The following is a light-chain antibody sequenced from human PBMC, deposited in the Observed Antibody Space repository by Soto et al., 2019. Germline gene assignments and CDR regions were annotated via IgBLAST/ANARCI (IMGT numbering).Light chain of an antibody. CDR1: SGSIASNY. V-gene: IGLV6-57*01. J-gene: IGLJ3*02. CDR3: QSDGSSNHWV. Sequence: NFMLTQPHSVSESPGKTVTISCTRSSGSIASNYVQWYQQRPGSSPTTVISEDNQRPSGVPDRFSGSIDSSSNSASLTISGGKTEDVADYYWQSDGSSNHWVFGGGSTLAAL. CDR2: EDN.